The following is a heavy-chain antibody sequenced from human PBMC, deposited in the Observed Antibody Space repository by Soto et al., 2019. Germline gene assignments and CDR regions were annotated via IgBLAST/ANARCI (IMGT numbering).Heavy chain of an antibody. J-gene: IGHJ4*02. Sequence: SGTPSHTCALSGGSFTSNNWWTWVRQPPGQGLERIGEIYRTGGTNYNPSLKSRVTISLDKSENQFSLQVTSLTAPATAGYYCSSRDPGTSVDYWGQGTLVTVSS. CDR1: GGSFTSNNW. CDR3: SSRDPGTSVDY. CDR2: IYRTGGT. D-gene: IGHD1-7*01. V-gene: IGHV4-4*02.